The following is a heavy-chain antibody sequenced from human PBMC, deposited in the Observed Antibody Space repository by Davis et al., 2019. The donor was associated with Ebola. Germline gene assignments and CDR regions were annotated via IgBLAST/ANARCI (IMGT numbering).Heavy chain of an antibody. V-gene: IGHV3-7*01. CDR3: ARSTGQPDY. D-gene: IGHD1-14*01. J-gene: IGHJ4*02. CDR2: IKEDGSEK. CDR1: GFTFRSYW. Sequence: GESLKISCAASGFTFRSYWMSWVRQAPGKGLEWVAKIKEDGSEKLEVDSVKGRFTISRDNAEDSLYLQMNSLRAEDTALYYCARSTGQPDYWGPGSLVTVSS.